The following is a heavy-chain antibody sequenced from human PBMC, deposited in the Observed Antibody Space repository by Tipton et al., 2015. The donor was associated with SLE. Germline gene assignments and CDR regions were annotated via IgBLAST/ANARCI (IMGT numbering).Heavy chain of an antibody. J-gene: IGHJ4*02. CDR1: GGSISSGGYY. CDR3: ARGKYYYVSFDY. D-gene: IGHD3-10*02. Sequence: TLSLTCTVSGGSISSGGYYWTWIRQHPGKGLEWIGHIYYSGGTYYSPSLKSRVTISVDTSKIHFSLRLTSVTAADTAVYYCARGKYYYVSFDYWGQGTLVTVSS. CDR2: IYYSGGT. V-gene: IGHV4-31*03.